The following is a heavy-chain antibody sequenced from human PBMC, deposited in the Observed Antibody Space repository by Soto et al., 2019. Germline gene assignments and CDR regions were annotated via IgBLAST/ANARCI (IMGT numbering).Heavy chain of an antibody. D-gene: IGHD2-15*01. CDR1: GGSISSSSYY. V-gene: IGHV4-39*01. Sequence: SETLSLTCTVSGGSISSSSYYWGWIRQPPGKRLEWIGSIYYSGSTYYNPSLKSRVTISVDTSKNQFSLKLSSVTAADTAVYYCASHKYCSGGSCYYRGFDYWGQGTLVTVSS. CDR2: IYYSGST. CDR3: ASHKYCSGGSCYYRGFDY. J-gene: IGHJ4*02.